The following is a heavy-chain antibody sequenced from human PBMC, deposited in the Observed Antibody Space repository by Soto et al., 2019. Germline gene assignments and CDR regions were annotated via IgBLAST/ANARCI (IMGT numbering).Heavy chain of an antibody. Sequence: GESLKISCAASGFTFSSYAMSWVRQAPGKGLEWVSAISGSGGSTYYADSVKGRLTISRANSKNTLYLQMNSLRAEDTAVYYCAKPRSTYYDILTGYYIPMGTHFDYWGQGTLVTVSS. J-gene: IGHJ4*02. V-gene: IGHV3-23*01. D-gene: IGHD3-9*01. CDR2: ISGSGGST. CDR1: GFTFSSYA. CDR3: AKPRSTYYDILTGYYIPMGTHFDY.